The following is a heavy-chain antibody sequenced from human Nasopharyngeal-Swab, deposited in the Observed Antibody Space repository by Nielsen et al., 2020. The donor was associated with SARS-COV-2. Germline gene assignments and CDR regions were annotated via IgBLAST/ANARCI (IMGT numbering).Heavy chain of an antibody. CDR2: ICSSSSYI. Sequence: GASLKISCAASGFTFSSYSMNWVRQAPGKGLEWVSSICSSSSYIYYADSVKGRFTISRANAKNSLYLQMNSLRAEDTAVYYCARDVYYYDSSGYYDYYYYYGMDVWGQGTTVTVSS. CDR1: GFTFSSYS. D-gene: IGHD3-22*01. J-gene: IGHJ6*02. V-gene: IGHV3-21*01. CDR3: ARDVYYYDSSGYYDYYYYYGMDV.